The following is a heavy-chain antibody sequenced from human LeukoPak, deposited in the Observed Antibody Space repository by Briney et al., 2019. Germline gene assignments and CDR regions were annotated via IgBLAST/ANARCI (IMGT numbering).Heavy chain of an antibody. V-gene: IGHV4-59*08. Sequence: SETLSLTCTVSGGSISGYYWSWIRQPPGKGLEWIGYIYYSGSTNYNPSLKSRVTISVDTSKNQFSLKLSSVTAADTAVYYCARHADRPKLRYFDRDQQYHFDYWGQGTLVTVSS. D-gene: IGHD3-9*01. J-gene: IGHJ4*02. CDR3: ARHADRPKLRYFDRDQQYHFDY. CDR1: GGSISGYY. CDR2: IYYSGST.